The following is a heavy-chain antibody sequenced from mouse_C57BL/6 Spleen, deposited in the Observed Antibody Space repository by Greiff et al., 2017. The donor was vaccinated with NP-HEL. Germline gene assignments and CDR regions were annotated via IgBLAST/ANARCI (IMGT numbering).Heavy chain of an antibody. CDR2: ISSGSSTI. CDR1: GFTFSDYG. J-gene: IGHJ4*01. D-gene: IGHD2-5*01. CDR3: ARRMDSNYDAMDY. Sequence: EVQLVESGGGLVKPGGSLKLSCAASGFTFSDYGMHWVRQAPEKGLEWVAYISSGSSTIYYADTVKGRFTISRDNAKNTLFLQMTSLRSEDTAMYYCARRMDSNYDAMDYWGQGTSVTVSS. V-gene: IGHV5-17*01.